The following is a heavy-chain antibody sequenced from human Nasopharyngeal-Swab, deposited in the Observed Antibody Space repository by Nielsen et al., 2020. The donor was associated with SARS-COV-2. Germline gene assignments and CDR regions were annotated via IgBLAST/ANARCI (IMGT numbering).Heavy chain of an antibody. CDR3: ARGSPRSGMDV. J-gene: IGHJ6*02. V-gene: IGHV4-34*01. CDR1: GGSSSAYY. Sequence: GSLRPSCAVYGGSSSAYYWSWIRQPPGKGLEWIGEINPSGSTNYNPSLKSRVTISVDTSKNQFSLKLSSVTAADTAVYYCARGSPRSGMDVWGQGTTVTVSS. CDR2: INPSGST.